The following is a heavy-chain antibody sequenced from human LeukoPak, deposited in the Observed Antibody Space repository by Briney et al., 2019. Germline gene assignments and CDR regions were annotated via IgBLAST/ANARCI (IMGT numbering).Heavy chain of an antibody. CDR2: ISSSSSTI. V-gene: IGHV3-48*01. CDR1: GFTFSSYS. J-gene: IGHJ3*02. CDR3: AKEEHYYGSGDAFDI. D-gene: IGHD3-10*01. Sequence: GGSLRLSCAASGFTFSSYSMNWVRQAPGKGLEWVSYISSSSSTIYYADSVKGRFTISRDNAKNSLYLQMNSLRAEDTAVYYCAKEEHYYGSGDAFDIWGQGTMVTVSS.